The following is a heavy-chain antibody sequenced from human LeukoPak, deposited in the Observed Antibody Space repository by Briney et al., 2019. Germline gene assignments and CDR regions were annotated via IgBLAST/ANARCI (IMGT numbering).Heavy chain of an antibody. CDR1: GFIFSSYG. CDR2: INAGNGNT. V-gene: IGHV1-3*03. Sequence: GGSLRLSCAASGFIFSSYGMHWVRQAPGQRLEWMGWINAGNGNTKYSQEFQGRVTITRDTSASTAYMELSSLRSEDMAVYYCARSSQEYYYDSSGYLLGDYWGQGTLVTVSS. J-gene: IGHJ4*02. CDR3: ARSSQEYYYDSSGYLLGDY. D-gene: IGHD3-22*01.